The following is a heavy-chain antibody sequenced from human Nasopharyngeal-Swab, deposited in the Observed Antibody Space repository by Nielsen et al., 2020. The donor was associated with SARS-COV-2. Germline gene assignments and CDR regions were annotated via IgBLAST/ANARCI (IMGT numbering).Heavy chain of an antibody. J-gene: IGHJ4*02. CDR2: IYSTGSA. D-gene: IGHD4-17*01. CDR1: GGSITSRSYY. CDR3: ARAMTGVTTGDYLDH. Sequence: SETLSLTCKVSGGSITSRSYYWVWIRQPPGKGLEWIGSIYSTGSAHYNPSLKGRASISVDTSKNQFSLTVISVTAAETALFYCARAMTGVTTGDYLDHWGQGTLVTVSS. V-gene: IGHV4-39*01.